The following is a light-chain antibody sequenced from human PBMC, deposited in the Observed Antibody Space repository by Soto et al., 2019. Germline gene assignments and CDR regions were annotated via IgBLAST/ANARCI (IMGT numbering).Light chain of an antibody. CDR1: SSNIGAGYD. Sequence: QAVVTQPPSVSGAPGQRVTISCTGSSSNIGAGYDVHWYQQLPGTAPKVLIYDNNNRHSGVPDRFSGSKSGTSASLAITGLQAEDEADYYCHSYDVSLSGPVFGGGTKVTVL. V-gene: IGLV1-40*01. J-gene: IGLJ2*01. CDR2: DNN. CDR3: HSYDVSLSGPV.